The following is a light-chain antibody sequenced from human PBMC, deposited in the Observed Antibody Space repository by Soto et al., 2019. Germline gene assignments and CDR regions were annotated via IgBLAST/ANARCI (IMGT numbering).Light chain of an antibody. CDR3: QQSYITPLT. J-gene: IGKJ1*01. V-gene: IGKV1-39*01. CDR1: QSISSY. CDR2: AAS. Sequence: DIQMTQSPSSLSASVGDRVTITCRASQSISSYLNWYQQKPGQAPKLLIYAASSLHSGVPSRFSGSGSGTDFTLTISSLQPEDFATYYCQQSYITPLTFGQGTKVEIK.